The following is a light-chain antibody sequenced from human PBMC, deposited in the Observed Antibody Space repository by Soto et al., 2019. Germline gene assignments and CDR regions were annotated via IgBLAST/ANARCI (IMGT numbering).Light chain of an antibody. CDR2: DAS. J-gene: IGKJ4*01. CDR3: QQRVNWPPT. CDR1: HSVSDY. Sequence: EIVMSKSPVTLAVSPGERATLSCRAGHSVSDYLALYQQKPGQPPRLLFLDASKRGTGVPDRFSSGGSGTDFTLIISSLEPEAFAVYYCQQRVNWPPTFGGGTKVDI. V-gene: IGKV3-11*01.